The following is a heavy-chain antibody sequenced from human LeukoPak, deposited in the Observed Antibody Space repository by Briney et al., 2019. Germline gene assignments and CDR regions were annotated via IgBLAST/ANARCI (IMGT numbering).Heavy chain of an antibody. D-gene: IGHD3-22*01. Sequence: GGSLRLSCAASGFTFSGSAMHWVRQASGKGLEWVGRIRSKANSYATAYAASVKGRFTISRDDSKNTAYLQMNSLKTEDTAVYYCTRLGDSSGYRDYWGQGTLVTVSS. CDR1: GFTFSGSA. CDR2: IRSKANSYAT. J-gene: IGHJ4*02. V-gene: IGHV3-73*01. CDR3: TRLGDSSGYRDY.